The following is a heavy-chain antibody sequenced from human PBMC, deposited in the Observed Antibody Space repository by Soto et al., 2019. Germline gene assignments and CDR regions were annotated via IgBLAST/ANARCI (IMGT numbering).Heavy chain of an antibody. CDR1: GFTFSSYG. J-gene: IGHJ4*02. V-gene: IGHV3-30*18. D-gene: IGHD1-1*01. CDR3: AKSVYNWNDGFFDY. Sequence: QVQLVESGGGVVQPGRSLRLSCAASGFTFSSYGLHWVRQAPGKGLEWVAVISYDGNNKYYADSVKGRFTISRDNSKNTLYLQMHSLRAEDTAVYYCAKSVYNWNDGFFDYWGQGTLGTVSS. CDR2: ISYDGNNK.